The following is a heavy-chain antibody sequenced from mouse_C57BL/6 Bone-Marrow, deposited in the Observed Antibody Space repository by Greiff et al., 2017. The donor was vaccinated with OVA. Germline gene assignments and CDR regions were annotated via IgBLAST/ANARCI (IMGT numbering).Heavy chain of an antibody. Sequence: EVKLVESGGGLVQPGGSLKLSCAASGFTFSDYGMAWVRQAPRKGPEWVAFISNLAYSIYYADTVTGRFTISRENAKNTLYLEMSSLRSEDTAMYYCARRDYYSNFYAMDYWGQGTSVTVSS. CDR1: GFTFSDYG. D-gene: IGHD2-5*01. V-gene: IGHV5-15*04. CDR3: ARRDYYSNFYAMDY. CDR2: ISNLAYSI. J-gene: IGHJ4*01.